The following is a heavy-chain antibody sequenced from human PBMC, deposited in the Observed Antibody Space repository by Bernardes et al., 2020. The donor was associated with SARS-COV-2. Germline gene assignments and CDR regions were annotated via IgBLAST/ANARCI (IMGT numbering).Heavy chain of an antibody. V-gene: IGHV3-9*01. D-gene: IGHD1-26*01. CDR3: AKLDGGSYPDY. CDR1: GFTFDDYA. CDR2: ISWNSNRV. Sequence: GGSLRVCCAASGFTFDDYAMHWVRQVPGKGLEWVSGISWNSNRVVYADSVKGRFTISRDNAKNSLYLQMNSLRPDDTALYYCAKLDGGSYPDYWGQGTLVTVSS. J-gene: IGHJ4*02.